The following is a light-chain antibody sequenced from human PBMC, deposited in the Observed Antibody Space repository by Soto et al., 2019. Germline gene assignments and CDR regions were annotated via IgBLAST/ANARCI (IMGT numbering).Light chain of an antibody. Sequence: DIRMTQSPSSLSASVGDRVTITCRASQVINNYLAWYQQKPGKVPKLLIYAASTVQSVVPFRFSGSASGTDFSLTISSLQPEDVANYYCQKCHSAPWTSGQATNVEIK. CDR3: QKCHSAPWT. CDR1: QVINNY. J-gene: IGKJ1*01. V-gene: IGKV1-27*01. CDR2: AAS.